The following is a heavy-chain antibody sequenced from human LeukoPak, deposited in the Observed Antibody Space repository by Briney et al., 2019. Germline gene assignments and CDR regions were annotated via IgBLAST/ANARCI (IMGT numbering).Heavy chain of an antibody. CDR1: GYTFTGYY. J-gene: IGHJ4*02. CDR2: INPNIGDP. CDR3: ARDQRCSSTSCYPTDY. V-gene: IGHV1-2*02. Sequence: ASVKVSCKASGYTFTGYYMHWVRQAPGQGLEWMGWINPNIGDPNYAQKLQGRVTMTRDTSISTAYMELTRLRSDDTAVYYCARDQRCSSTSCYPTDYWGQGTLVTVSS. D-gene: IGHD2-2*01.